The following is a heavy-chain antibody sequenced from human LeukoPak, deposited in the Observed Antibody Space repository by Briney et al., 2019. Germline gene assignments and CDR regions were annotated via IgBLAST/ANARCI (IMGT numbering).Heavy chain of an antibody. J-gene: IGHJ6*03. CDR2: MNPNSGNT. CDR3: ARTTVVTYYYYYYMDV. V-gene: IGHV1-8*03. Sequence: ASVKVSCKASRYTFTSYDINWVRQATGQGLEWMGWMNPNSGNTGYAQKFQGRVTITRNTSISTAYMELSSLRSEDTAVYYCARTTVVTYYYYYYMDVWGKGTTVTVSS. CDR1: RYTFTSYD. D-gene: IGHD4-23*01.